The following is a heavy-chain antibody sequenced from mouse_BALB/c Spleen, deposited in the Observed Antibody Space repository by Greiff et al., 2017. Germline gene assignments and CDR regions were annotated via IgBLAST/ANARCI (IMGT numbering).Heavy chain of an antibody. J-gene: IGHJ4*01. CDR2: IDPENGDT. CDR3: NARNGYDGGDY. V-gene: IGHV14-4*02. D-gene: IGHD2-2*01. Sequence: VQLQQSGAELVRSGASVKLSCTASGFNIKDYYMHWVKQRPEQGLEWIGWIDPENGDTEYAPKFQGKATMTADTSSNTAYLQLSSLTSEDTAVYYCNARNGYDGGDYWGQGTSGTVSS. CDR1: GFNIKDYY.